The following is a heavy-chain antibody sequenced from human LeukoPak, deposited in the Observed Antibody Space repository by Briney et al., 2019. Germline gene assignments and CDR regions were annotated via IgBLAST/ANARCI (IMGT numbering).Heavy chain of an antibody. D-gene: IGHD3-9*01. CDR1: GFTFSIYA. CDR3: AKDYDILTGYYHFDY. V-gene: IGHV3-23*01. Sequence: GGSLRLSCAASGFTFSIYAMTWVRQAPGKGLEWVSAISGRGDRTYYADSVEGRFTISRDASKRTLFLKMNSLRAEDTAVYYCAKDYDILTGYYHFDYWGQGTLVTVSS. J-gene: IGHJ4*02. CDR2: ISGRGDRT.